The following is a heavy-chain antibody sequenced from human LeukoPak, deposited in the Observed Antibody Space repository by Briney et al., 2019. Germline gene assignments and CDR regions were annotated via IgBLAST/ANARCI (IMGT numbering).Heavy chain of an antibody. D-gene: IGHD3-10*01. CDR2: INPNSGDT. Sequence: ASVKVSCKASGYTFTGYYIHWVRQAPGQGLEWMGWINPNSGDTNYAQKFQGRVTMTRDMSITTAYMELSRLRSEDTAVYYCAVITMVRGVANDPFDYWGQGTLVTVSS. V-gene: IGHV1-2*02. J-gene: IGHJ4*02. CDR1: GYTFTGYY. CDR3: AVITMVRGVANDPFDY.